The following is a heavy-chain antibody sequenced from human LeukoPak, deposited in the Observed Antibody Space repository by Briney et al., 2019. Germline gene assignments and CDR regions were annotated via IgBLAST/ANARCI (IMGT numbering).Heavy chain of an antibody. D-gene: IGHD3-22*01. V-gene: IGHV3-23*01. CDR2: IEGTGGGT. CDR3: ANLDSSGYPVDY. J-gene: IGHJ4*02. CDR1: GFTFSDFA. Sequence: GGSLRLSCAASGFTFSDFAMSWVRQPPGKGLEWVSAIEGTGGGTFNADSVKGRFTISRDNSKNTLYLQMSSLRAEDTAVYYCANLDSSGYPVDYWGQGTLVTVSS.